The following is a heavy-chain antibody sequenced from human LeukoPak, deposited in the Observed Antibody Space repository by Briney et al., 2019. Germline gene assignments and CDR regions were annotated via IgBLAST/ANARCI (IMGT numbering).Heavy chain of an antibody. V-gene: IGHV3-30*02. CDR2: IRYDGSNK. J-gene: IGHJ3*02. D-gene: IGHD6-13*01. CDR1: GFTFSSYG. CDR3: AKDLFLGYSSSWPDAFDI. Sequence: PGGSLRLSCAASGFTFSSYGMHWVRRAPGKGLEWVAFIRYDGSNKYYADSVKGRFTISRDNSKNTLYLQMNSLRAEDTAVYYCAKDLFLGYSSSWPDAFDIWGQGTMVTVSS.